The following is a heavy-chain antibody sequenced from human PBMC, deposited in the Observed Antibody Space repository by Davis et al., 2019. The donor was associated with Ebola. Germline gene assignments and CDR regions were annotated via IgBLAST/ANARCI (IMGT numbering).Heavy chain of an antibody. Sequence: PSETLSLTCTVSGGSISSSSYYWGWIRQPPGKGLEWIGSIYYSGSTYYNPSLKSRVTISVDTSKNQFSLKLSSVTAADTAVYYCARHWNYYDSSALDYWGQGTLVTVSS. CDR3: ARHWNYYDSSALDY. CDR1: GGSISSSSYY. V-gene: IGHV4-39*01. D-gene: IGHD3-22*01. CDR2: IYYSGST. J-gene: IGHJ4*02.